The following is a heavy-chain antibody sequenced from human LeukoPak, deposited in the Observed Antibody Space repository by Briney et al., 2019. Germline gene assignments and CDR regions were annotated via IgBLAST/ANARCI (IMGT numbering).Heavy chain of an antibody. CDR2: ISAYNGKT. J-gene: IGHJ4*02. V-gene: IGHV1-18*01. CDR3: ARDRALSKHFDY. D-gene: IGHD2-2*01. CDR1: GYTFSNYG. Sequence: ASVKVSCKASGYTFSNYGITWVRQAPGQGLEWMGWISAYNGKTNYAQKLQGRVTMTTDTSTNTAYMELRSLRSEDTAVYYCARDRALSKHFDYWGQGTLVTVSS.